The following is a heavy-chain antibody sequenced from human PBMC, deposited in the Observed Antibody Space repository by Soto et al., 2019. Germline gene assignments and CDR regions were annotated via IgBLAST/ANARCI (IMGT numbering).Heavy chain of an antibody. J-gene: IGHJ5*02. D-gene: IGHD6-13*01. Sequence: QVQLVQSGAEVKKPRSSVKVSCKASGGTFSSYAISWVRQAPGQGLEWMGGIIPIFGTANYAQKFQGRVRITADKSTLTAYVELSSLRSEDTAVYYCARAFARTVIAAARFDPWGQGTLVTVSS. V-gene: IGHV1-69*06. CDR1: GGTFSSYA. CDR3: ARAFARTVIAAARFDP. CDR2: IIPIFGTA.